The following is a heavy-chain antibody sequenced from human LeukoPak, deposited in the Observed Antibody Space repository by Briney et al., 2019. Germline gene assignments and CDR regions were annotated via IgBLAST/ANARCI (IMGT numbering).Heavy chain of an antibody. CDR2: IYYSGST. Sequence: SETLSLTCTVSGYSISNGYYWGWIRQPPGKGLEWIGSIYYSGSTYYNPSLKSRVTISVDTSKNQFSLKLSSVTAADTAVYYCAREPSMDAFDIWGQGTMVTVSS. V-gene: IGHV4-38-2*02. D-gene: IGHD2-8*01. J-gene: IGHJ3*02. CDR1: GYSISNGYY. CDR3: AREPSMDAFDI.